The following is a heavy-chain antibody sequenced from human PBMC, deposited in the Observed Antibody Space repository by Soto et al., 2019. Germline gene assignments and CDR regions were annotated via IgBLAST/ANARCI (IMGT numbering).Heavy chain of an antibody. CDR1: GYNFAGYW. CDR2: IYPIFSDT. Sequence: GSSLKISCKGSGYNFAGYWIAWVRQMPGKGLEWMGIIYPIFSDTRYRTTFQGRVTISADKSISTAYMEWSSLRAADTAMYYCARGGVSTRTFDYWGQGTPVTVSS. V-gene: IGHV5-51*01. D-gene: IGHD3-3*01. J-gene: IGHJ4*02. CDR3: ARGGVSTRTFDY.